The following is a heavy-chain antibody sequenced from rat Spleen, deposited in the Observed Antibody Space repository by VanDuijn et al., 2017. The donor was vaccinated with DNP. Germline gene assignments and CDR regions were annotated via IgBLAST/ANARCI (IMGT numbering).Heavy chain of an antibody. J-gene: IGHJ1*01. V-gene: IGHV3-1*01. Sequence: EVQLQESGPGLVKPSQSLSLTCSVTGYSITSHYWGWIRQFPENKMEYVGHISYSGSTGYNPSLKSRISITRDTSKNQFFLHLNSVTTEDTATYYCARGNDGYLPNWYFDLWGPGTMVTVSS. CDR3: ARGNDGYLPNWYFDL. CDR1: GYSITSHY. D-gene: IGHD1-12*03. CDR2: ISYSGST.